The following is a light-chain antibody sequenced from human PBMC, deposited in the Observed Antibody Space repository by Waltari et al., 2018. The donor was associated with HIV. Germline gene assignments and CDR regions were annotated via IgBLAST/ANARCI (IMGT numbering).Light chain of an antibody. V-gene: IGLV2-14*01. CDR3: SSYKSSSTPYV. Sequence: QSALTQPASVSGSPGQSITISCTGTSNDVGGYNYVSWYQQHPGKVPKLMIYEVTNRPSGVPNRFSGSKSGNTASLTISGLQAEDEADYYCSSYKSSSTPYVFGTGTKVTVL. J-gene: IGLJ1*01. CDR1: SNDVGGYNY. CDR2: EVT.